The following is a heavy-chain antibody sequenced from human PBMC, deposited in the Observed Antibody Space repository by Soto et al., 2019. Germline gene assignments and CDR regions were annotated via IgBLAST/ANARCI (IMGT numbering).Heavy chain of an antibody. CDR2: INPSGGRT. Sequence: QVQLVQSGAEVKKPGASVKVSCKASGYTFTSYYMHWMRQAPGQGLEWMGIINPSGGRTSYAQKFQGRVTMTRDTSTSTVYMELSSLRSEDTAVYYCARDLDGYDSSGYLIDWGQGTLVTVSS. V-gene: IGHV1-46*01. J-gene: IGHJ4*02. CDR1: GYTFTSYY. D-gene: IGHD3-22*01. CDR3: ARDLDGYDSSGYLID.